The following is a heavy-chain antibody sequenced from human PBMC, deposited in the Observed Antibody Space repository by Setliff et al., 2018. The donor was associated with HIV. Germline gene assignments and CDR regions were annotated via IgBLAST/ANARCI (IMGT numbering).Heavy chain of an antibody. V-gene: IGHV4-38-2*02. J-gene: IGHJ4*02. CDR3: ARQPPLSVLQVWFGDY. CDR2: VNHRGDT. CDR1: GGSISSGHY. D-gene: IGHD3-10*01. Sequence: PSETLSLTCTVSGGSISSGHYWGWIRQSPGKGLEWIGSVNHRGDTYYIASLKSRVTMSVDTSKNQFFLNLASVTASDTAIYYCARQPPLSVLQVWFGDYWGQGMLVTVSS.